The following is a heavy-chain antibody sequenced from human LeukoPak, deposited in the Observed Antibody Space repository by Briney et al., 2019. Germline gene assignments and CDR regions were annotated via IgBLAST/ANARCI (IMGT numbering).Heavy chain of an antibody. CDR2: IYYSGST. J-gene: IGHJ4*02. D-gene: IGHD4/OR15-4a*01. V-gene: IGHV4-39*07. Sequence: SETLSLTCSVSGGSVSSGGYYWGWIGQPPGKGLEWIGTIYYSGSTYYDPSLKSRVTISVDTSKNQFSLNLNSVTAADTAVYYCARGGTLMTMVNWGQGTLVTGSS. CDR3: ARGGTLMTMVN. CDR1: GGSVSSGGYY.